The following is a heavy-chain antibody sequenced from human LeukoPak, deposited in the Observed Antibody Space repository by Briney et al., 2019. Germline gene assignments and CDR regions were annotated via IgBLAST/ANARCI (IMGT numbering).Heavy chain of an antibody. CDR1: GFTFSSYG. D-gene: IGHD5-12*01. CDR3: EKKTGYSGYFSYFFDC. Sequence: GGSLRLSCAASGFTFSSYGMHWVRQAPGKGLEWVAVISYDGSNKYYADSVKGRFTISRDNSKNTLYLQMNSLRAEDTAVYYCEKKTGYSGYFSYFFDCGGGEPLVTVST. J-gene: IGHJ4*02. V-gene: IGHV3-30*18. CDR2: ISYDGSNK.